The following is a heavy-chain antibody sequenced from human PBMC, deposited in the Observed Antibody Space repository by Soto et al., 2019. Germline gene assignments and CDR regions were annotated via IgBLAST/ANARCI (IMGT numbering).Heavy chain of an antibody. CDR3: TRALTEAVWYFDY. V-gene: IGHV3-11*01. D-gene: IGHD6-19*01. CDR2: ISTSGTTI. Sequence: QVQLVESGGGLVKPGGSLRLSCAASGFTFSDHYMSWIRQAPGKGLEWVSYISTSGTTIYYADSVKGRFTISRDNAKNSLYLQMNSLRAEDTAVYYCTRALTEAVWYFDYWGQGTLVTVSS. J-gene: IGHJ4*02. CDR1: GFTFSDHY.